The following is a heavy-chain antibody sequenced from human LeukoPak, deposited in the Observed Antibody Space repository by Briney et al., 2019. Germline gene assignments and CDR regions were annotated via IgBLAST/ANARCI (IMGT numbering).Heavy chain of an antibody. V-gene: IGHV3-48*01. CDR1: GFTFSSYS. CDR3: ARGVVTAYAAFDF. CDR2: ISSSSSTI. D-gene: IGHD2-21*02. J-gene: IGHJ4*02. Sequence: GGSLRLSCAASGFTFSSYSMNWVRQAPGKGLEWVSYISSSSSTIYYADSVKGRFTISRDNAKNSLYLQMNSLRAEDTAVYYCARGVVTAYAAFDFWGQGTLVTVS.